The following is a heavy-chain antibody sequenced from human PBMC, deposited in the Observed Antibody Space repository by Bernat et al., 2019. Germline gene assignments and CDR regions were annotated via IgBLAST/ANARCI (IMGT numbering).Heavy chain of an antibody. J-gene: IGHJ6*02. Sequence: QVQLQESGPGLVKPSQTLSLTCTVSGGSISSGGYYWSWIRQHPGKGLEWIGYIYYSGSTYYNPSLKSRVTISVDTSKNQFSLKLSSVTATDTAVYYCAGSGGYGDYYYYYGMDVWGQGTTVTVSS. CDR2: IYYSGST. D-gene: IGHD4-17*01. V-gene: IGHV4-31*03. CDR1: GGSISSGGYY. CDR3: AGSGGYGDYYYYYGMDV.